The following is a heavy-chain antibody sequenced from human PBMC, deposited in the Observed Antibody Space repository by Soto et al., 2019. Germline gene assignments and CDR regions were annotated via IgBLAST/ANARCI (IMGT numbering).Heavy chain of an antibody. D-gene: IGHD3-10*01. J-gene: IGHJ4*02. CDR1: GFTFSSFG. Sequence: QVQLVESGGGVVQPGRSLRLSCAASGFTFSSFGMHWVRQAAGKGLEWVAVIWYDGSDKYYGDSVKGRFTISRDNSKDTLYLQMNSLRGDDTAVYYCARAPGPYGSWIYAPFDYWGQGTLVTVSS. CDR3: ARAPGPYGSWIYAPFDY. CDR2: IWYDGSDK. V-gene: IGHV3-33*01.